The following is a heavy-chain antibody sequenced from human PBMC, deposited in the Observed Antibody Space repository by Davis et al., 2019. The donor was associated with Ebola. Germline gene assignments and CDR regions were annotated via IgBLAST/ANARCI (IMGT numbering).Heavy chain of an antibody. J-gene: IGHJ6*01. CDR3: TLLQEHL. Sequence: GGSLRLSCAASGFTFSSYWMSWVRQAPGKGLEWVANIKQDGSEKYYVDSVKGRFSISRDNAKNSLYLQMNGLHQGPIGLPPGTLLQEHLWG. CDR1: GFTFSSYW. V-gene: IGHV3-7*01. CDR2: IKQDGSEK.